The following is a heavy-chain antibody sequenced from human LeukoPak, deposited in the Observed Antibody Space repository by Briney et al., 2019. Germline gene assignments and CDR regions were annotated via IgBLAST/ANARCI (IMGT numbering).Heavy chain of an antibody. CDR2: ISAYNGNT. V-gene: IGHV1-18*01. D-gene: IGHD6-6*01. Sequence: ASVKVSCKASGYTFSTYGISWVRQAPGQGPEWMGRISAYNGNTNYAQKFQGRVTMTTDTSTTTAYMELRSLRSDDTAVYYCARDRVTYSTSSGVDYWGQGTLVTVSS. J-gene: IGHJ4*02. CDR1: GYTFSTYG. CDR3: ARDRVTYSTSSGVDY.